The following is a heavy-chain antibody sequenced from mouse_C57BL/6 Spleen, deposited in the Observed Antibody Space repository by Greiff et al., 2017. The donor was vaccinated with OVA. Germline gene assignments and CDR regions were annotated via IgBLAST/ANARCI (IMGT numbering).Heavy chain of an antibody. CDR1: GYTFTDYY. CDR2: INPNNGGT. CDR3: AKLNTTVVFDY. V-gene: IGHV1-26*01. Sequence: EVQLQQSGPELVKPGASVKISCKASGYTFTDYYMNWVNQSHGKSLEWIGDINPNNGGTSYNQKFKGKATLTVDKSSSTAYMELRSLTSEDSAVYYCAKLNTTVVFDYWGQGTTLTVSS. D-gene: IGHD1-1*01. J-gene: IGHJ2*01.